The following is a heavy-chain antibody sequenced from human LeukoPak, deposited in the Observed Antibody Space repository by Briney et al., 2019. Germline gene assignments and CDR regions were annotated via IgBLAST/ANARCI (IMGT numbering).Heavy chain of an antibody. CDR3: ARDPYGDYVFDY. V-gene: IGHV3-23*01. J-gene: IGHJ4*02. D-gene: IGHD4-17*01. CDR2: ISVSGVST. CDR1: GFTFSSYA. Sequence: GGSLLLSCAASGFTFSSYAMSWVRQAPGKGLEWVSGISVSGVSTYYADSVKGRFTISRDNSKNTLYLQMNSLRAEDTALYYCARDPYGDYVFDYWGQGTLVTVSS.